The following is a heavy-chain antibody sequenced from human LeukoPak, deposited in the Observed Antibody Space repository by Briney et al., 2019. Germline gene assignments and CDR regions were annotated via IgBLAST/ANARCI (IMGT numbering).Heavy chain of an antibody. D-gene: IGHD6-13*01. V-gene: IGHV4-59*01. CDR3: ARQSIAAAVDY. Sequence: PSETLSLTCTVSGGSISSYYWSWIRQPPGKGLEWIGYIYYSGSTNYNPSLKSRVTISVDTSKNQFSLKLSSVTAADTGVYYCARQSIAAAVDYWGQGTLVTVSS. CDR1: GGSISSYY. J-gene: IGHJ4*02. CDR2: IYYSGST.